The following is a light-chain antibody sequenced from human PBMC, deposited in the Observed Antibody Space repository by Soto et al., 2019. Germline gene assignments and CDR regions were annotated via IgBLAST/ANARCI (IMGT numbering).Light chain of an antibody. CDR2: TNN. CDR1: SSNIGSNS. V-gene: IGLV1-44*01. J-gene: IGLJ1*01. CDR3: AAWDDSLNGYV. Sequence: QSVLTQPPSASGAPGQRVIISCSGGSSNIGSNSVSWYQLLPGTAPKLLIYTNNQRPSRVPDRFSDSKSGNSASLAISGLQSQDEADYYCAAWDDSLNGYVFGTGTKVTVL.